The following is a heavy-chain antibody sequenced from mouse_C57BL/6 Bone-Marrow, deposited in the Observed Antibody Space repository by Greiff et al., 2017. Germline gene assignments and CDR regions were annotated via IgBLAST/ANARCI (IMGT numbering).Heavy chain of an antibody. CDR1: GYTFTSYW. CDR3: ARPYYSNYWYFDV. V-gene: IGHV1-55*01. D-gene: IGHD2-5*01. Sequence: QVQLQQPGAELVKPGASVKMSCKASGYTFTSYWITWVKQRPGQGLEWIGDIYPGSGSTNYNEKFKGKATLTVDTSSSTAYMQLRSLTSEDSAVYDCARPYYSNYWYFDVGGTGTRVTVSA. J-gene: IGHJ1*03. CDR2: IYPGSGST.